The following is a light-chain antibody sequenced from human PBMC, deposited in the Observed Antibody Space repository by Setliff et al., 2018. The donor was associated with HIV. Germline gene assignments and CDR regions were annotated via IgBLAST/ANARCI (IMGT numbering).Light chain of an antibody. CDR1: SSNIGGNY. Sequence: QSALTQPPSASGTPGQRVTISCPGSSSNIGGNYVCWYQQLPGTAPKLLIYRNNQRPSGVPDRFSGSKSGTSASLAISGLRSEDEADYYCAAWDDSLSRDVFATGTKVTVL. J-gene: IGLJ1*01. CDR3: AAWDDSLSRDV. V-gene: IGLV1-47*01. CDR2: RNN.